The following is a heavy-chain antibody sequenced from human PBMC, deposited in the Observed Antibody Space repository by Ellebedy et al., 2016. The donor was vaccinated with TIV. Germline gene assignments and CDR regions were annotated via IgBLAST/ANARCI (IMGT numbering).Heavy chain of an antibody. CDR2: MNPNSGNT. Sequence: ASVKVSCXASGYTFTSYDINWVRQATGQGLEWMGWMNPNSGNTGYAQKFQGRVTMTRNTSISTAYMELSSLRSEDTAVYYCARYDFWSGQPETNWFDPWGQGTLVTVSS. D-gene: IGHD3-3*01. J-gene: IGHJ5*02. CDR1: GYTFTSYD. V-gene: IGHV1-8*01. CDR3: ARYDFWSGQPETNWFDP.